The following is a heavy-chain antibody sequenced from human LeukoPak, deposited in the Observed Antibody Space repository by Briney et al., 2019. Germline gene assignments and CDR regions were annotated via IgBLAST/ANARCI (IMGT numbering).Heavy chain of an antibody. J-gene: IGHJ4*02. CDR2: INSDGSST. Sequence: QTGGSLRLSCAASGFTFSCYWVHWVRQAPGKGLVWVSPINSDGSSTSYADSVKGRFTISRDNAKNTLSLQMNSLRAEDTAVYHCAKDWTLAGKDYWGQGTLVTVSS. V-gene: IGHV3-74*01. D-gene: IGHD3/OR15-3a*01. CDR1: GFTFSCYW. CDR3: AKDWTLAGKDY.